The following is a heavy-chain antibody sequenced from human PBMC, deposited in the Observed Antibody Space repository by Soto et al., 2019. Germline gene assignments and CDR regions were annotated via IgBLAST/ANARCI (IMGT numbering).Heavy chain of an antibody. V-gene: IGHV3-7*01. J-gene: IGHJ4*02. CDR2: IKQDGSEK. Sequence: GGSLRLSCAASGFTFSSYWMSWVRQAPGKGLEWVANIKQDGSEKYYVDSVKGRFTISRDNAKNSLYLQMNSLRAEDTAVYYCARDYSSSWYGYYFDYWGQGTLVTVSS. CDR1: GFTFSSYW. CDR3: ARDYSSSWYGYYFDY. D-gene: IGHD6-13*01.